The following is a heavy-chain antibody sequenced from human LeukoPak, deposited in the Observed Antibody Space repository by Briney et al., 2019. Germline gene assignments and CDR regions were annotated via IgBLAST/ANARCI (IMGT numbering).Heavy chain of an antibody. CDR1: GYTFTSYG. Sequence: GASVKVSCKAPGYTFTSYGISWLRQAPGQGLEWMGWISAYNGNTNYAQKLQGRVTMTTDTSTSTAYMDLRSLRSDDTAVYYCARGRLSTGTMFDPWGQGTLVTVSS. V-gene: IGHV1-18*01. D-gene: IGHD1-7*01. CDR2: ISAYNGNT. J-gene: IGHJ5*02. CDR3: ARGRLSTGTMFDP.